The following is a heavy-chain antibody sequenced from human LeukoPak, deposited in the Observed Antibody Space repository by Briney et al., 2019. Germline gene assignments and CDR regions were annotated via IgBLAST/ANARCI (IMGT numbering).Heavy chain of an antibody. V-gene: IGHV3-21*01. D-gene: IGHD3-22*01. Sequence: PGGSLRLSCAASGFTFSSYGMHWVRQAPGKGLEWVSSISSSSSYIYYADSVKGRFTISRDNAKNSLYLQMNSLRAEDTAVYYCARSSGYYFGFDYWGQGTLVTVSS. CDR3: ARSSGYYFGFDY. CDR2: ISSSSSYI. J-gene: IGHJ4*02. CDR1: GFTFSSYG.